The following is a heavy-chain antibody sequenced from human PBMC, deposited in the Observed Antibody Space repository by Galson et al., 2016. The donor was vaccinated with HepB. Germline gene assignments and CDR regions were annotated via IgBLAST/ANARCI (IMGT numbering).Heavy chain of an antibody. J-gene: IGHJ4*01. CDR1: GGSMRSYY. Sequence: ETLSLTCTVSGGSMRSYYWTWIRQSPGKGLEFIGYIYYSGLTYYNPSLQSRVTISIDMSKNQFSLRLSSVIAADTAVYYCARRSDDAYGSGSLDDWGHGALVTVSS. V-gene: IGHV4-59*08. D-gene: IGHD3-10*01. CDR2: IYYSGLT. CDR3: ARRSDDAYGSGSLDD.